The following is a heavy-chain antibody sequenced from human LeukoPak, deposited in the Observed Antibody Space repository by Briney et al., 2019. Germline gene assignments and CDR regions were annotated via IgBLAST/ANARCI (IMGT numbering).Heavy chain of an antibody. Sequence: PGGSLRLSCAASGFTVSSNYMSWVRQAPGKGLEWVSVIYSSGSTYYAAPVKGRFTISRENSKNTLYLQMNSLSPEDTAVYYCARRANWGQGTLVTVSS. CDR2: IYSSGST. CDR1: GFTVSSNY. J-gene: IGHJ4*02. V-gene: IGHV3-66*01. CDR3: ARRAN.